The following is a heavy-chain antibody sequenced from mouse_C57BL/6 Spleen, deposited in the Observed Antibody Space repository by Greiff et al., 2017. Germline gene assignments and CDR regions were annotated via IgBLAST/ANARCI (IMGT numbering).Heavy chain of an antibody. V-gene: IGHV5-12*01. CDR3: ARLGPVAMDY. D-gene: IGHD4-1*01. CDR2: ISNGGGST. CDR1: GFTFSDYY. J-gene: IGHJ4*01. Sequence: EVQVVESGGGLVQPGGSLKLSCAASGFTFSDYYMYWVRQTPEKRLEWVAYISNGGGSTYYPDTVKGRFTISRDNAKNTLYMQMSRLKSEDTAMYYCARLGPVAMDYWGQGTSVTVSS.